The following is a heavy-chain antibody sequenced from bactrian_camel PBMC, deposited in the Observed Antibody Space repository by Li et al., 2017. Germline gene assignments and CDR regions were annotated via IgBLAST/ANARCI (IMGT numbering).Heavy chain of an antibody. CDR2: TIGSTT. CDR3: TYCAGSPDVCRRIKLQDFGY. V-gene: IGHV3S53*01. Sequence: HVQLVESGGDSAQAGGSLKLSCQASAPIVSIGCMGWFRQAPGREREGVVTIGSTTTYADSAKGRFTISKDNAKNTLYLQMNSLKPDDTAMYYCTYCAGSPDVCRRIKLQDFGYRGHGTQVTVS. CDR1: APIVSIGC. J-gene: IGHJ6*01. D-gene: IGHD5*01.